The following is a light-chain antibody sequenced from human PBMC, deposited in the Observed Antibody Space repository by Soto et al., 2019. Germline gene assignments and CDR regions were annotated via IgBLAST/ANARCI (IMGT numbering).Light chain of an antibody. Sequence: DIQMTQSPSTLSGSVGDRVTITGRASQTISSWLAWYQQKPGKPPKLLIYMASSLESGVPSRFRGSGSGTEFTLTISSLQPDDFATYYCQQYNSYSQTFGQGTKVDIK. CDR1: QTISSW. J-gene: IGKJ1*01. CDR2: MAS. V-gene: IGKV1-5*03. CDR3: QQYNSYSQT.